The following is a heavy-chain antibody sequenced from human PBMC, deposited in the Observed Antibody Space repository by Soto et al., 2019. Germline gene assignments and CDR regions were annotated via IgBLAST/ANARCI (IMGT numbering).Heavy chain of an antibody. CDR1: GGTFTSYD. J-gene: IGHJ4*02. D-gene: IGHD2-15*01. CDR2: MNPNSGNT. V-gene: IGHV1-8*01. CDR3: ARVYCSGGSCYSDY. Sequence: GASVKVSCKASGGTFTSYDINWVRQATGQGLEWMGWMNPNSGNTGYAQKFQGRVTMTRNTSISTAYMELSSLRSEDTAVYYCARVYCSGGSCYSDYWGQGTLVTVSS.